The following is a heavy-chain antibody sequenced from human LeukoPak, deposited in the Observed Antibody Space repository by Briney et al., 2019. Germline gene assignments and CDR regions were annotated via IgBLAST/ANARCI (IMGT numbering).Heavy chain of an antibody. D-gene: IGHD6-19*01. Sequence: GGSLRLSCAASGFTFSNYAMSWVRQAPGKGLEWVSSIDASGGAAYYADSVKGRFTTSRDNSKNTFYLQMNSLRAEDTAVYSCAKGSGSGWYGWFAPWGQGTLVTVSS. CDR2: IDASGGAA. CDR3: AKGSGSGWYGWFAP. J-gene: IGHJ5*02. V-gene: IGHV3-23*01. CDR1: GFTFSNYA.